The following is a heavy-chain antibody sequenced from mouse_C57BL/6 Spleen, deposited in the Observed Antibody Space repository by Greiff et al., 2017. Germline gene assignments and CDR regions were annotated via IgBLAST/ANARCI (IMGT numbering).Heavy chain of an antibody. CDR1: GYTFTSYW. J-gene: IGHJ1*03. CDR2: IDPSDSET. CDR3: ARGMVTRYFDV. V-gene: IGHV1-52*01. Sequence: QVQLKQPGAELVRPGSSVKLSCKASGYTFTSYWMHWVKQRPIQGLEWIGNIDPSDSETHYNQKFKDKATLTVDKSSSTAYMQLSSLTSEDSAVYYCARGMVTRYFDVWGTGTTVTVSS. D-gene: IGHD2-2*01.